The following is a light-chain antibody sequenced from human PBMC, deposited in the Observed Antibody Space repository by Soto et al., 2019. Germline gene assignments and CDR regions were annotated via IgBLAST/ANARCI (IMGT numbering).Light chain of an antibody. CDR1: QSVSSSF. CDR2: GAS. V-gene: IGKV3-20*01. CDR3: QQYGSSPYT. J-gene: IGKJ2*01. Sequence: EIVLTQSPGTLSLSPGERATLSCRASQSVSSSFLAWYQQKPGQSPRLLIYGASSRATGIPDRFSGSGSGTDFTLIISRPEPEDFAVYYCQQYGSSPYTFGQGTKLEIK.